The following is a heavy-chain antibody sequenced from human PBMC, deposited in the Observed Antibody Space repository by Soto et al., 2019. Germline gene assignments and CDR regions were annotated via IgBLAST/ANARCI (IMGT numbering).Heavy chain of an antibody. CDR3: ARVRQLVGYLYYYMDV. J-gene: IGHJ6*03. D-gene: IGHD6-6*01. V-gene: IGHV1-18*01. CDR1: GYTFTNYG. CDR2: ISAYNGNT. Sequence: QVQLLQSGAEVKKPRASVKVSCKASGYTFTNYGITWVRQAPGQGLEWMGWISAYNGNTHYTQRRQGRVTMTTDTSTSPAYMELRGLRSDDTAVYYCARVRQLVGYLYYYMDVWGKGTTVTVSS.